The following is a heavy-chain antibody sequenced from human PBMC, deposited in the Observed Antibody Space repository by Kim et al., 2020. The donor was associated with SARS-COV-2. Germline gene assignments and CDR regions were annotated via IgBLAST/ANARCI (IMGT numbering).Heavy chain of an antibody. CDR3: ARANIGHSSTYNWFDP. CDR2: INSNSGNP. Sequence: ASVKVSCKASGYTFTSYAINWVRQAPGQGLEWMGWINSNSGNPTYARDFTGRFVFSLDTSVTTAYLQFSSLKAEDTAVYYCARANIGHSSTYNWFDPWGQGTLVTVSS. D-gene: IGHD6-19*01. J-gene: IGHJ5*02. CDR1: GYTFTSYA. V-gene: IGHV7-4-1*02.